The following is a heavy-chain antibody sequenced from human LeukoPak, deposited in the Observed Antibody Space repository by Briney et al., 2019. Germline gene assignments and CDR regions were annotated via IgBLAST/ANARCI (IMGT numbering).Heavy chain of an antibody. Sequence: SAKVSCKASGGTFSSYAISWVRQAPGQGLEWMGGIIPIFGTANYAQKFQGRVTITTDESTSTAYMELSSLRSEDTAVYYCARAGERYYGSGSYPVYYYYYMDVWGKGTTVTVSS. CDR1: GGTFSSYA. J-gene: IGHJ6*03. D-gene: IGHD3-10*01. V-gene: IGHV1-69*05. CDR2: IIPIFGTA. CDR3: ARAGERYYGSGSYPVYYYYYMDV.